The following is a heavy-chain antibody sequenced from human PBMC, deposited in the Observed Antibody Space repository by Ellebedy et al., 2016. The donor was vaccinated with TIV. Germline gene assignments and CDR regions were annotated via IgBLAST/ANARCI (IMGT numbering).Heavy chain of an antibody. CDR2: ISSNSRTI. V-gene: IGHV3-48*02. CDR1: GFTFSSNS. Sequence: GGSLRLSCAASGFTFSSNSMNWVRQAPGKGLEWISHISSNSRTIHYADSVKGRFNISRDNAQSSLYLQMSSLRDEDTAVYYCARDRSSSSDYWGQGTLVTVSS. D-gene: IGHD6-6*01. CDR3: ARDRSSSSDY. J-gene: IGHJ4*02.